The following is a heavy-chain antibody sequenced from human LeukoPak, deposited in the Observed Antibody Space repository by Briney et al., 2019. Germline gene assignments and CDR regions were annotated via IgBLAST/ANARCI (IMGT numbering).Heavy chain of an antibody. D-gene: IGHD2-15*01. CDR3: ARGVGRTRAPTLDY. CDR2: ISYDGSNK. J-gene: IGHJ4*02. V-gene: IGHV3-30-3*01. Sequence: PGRSLRLSCAASGFIFSSYVMHWVRQAPGKGLEWVAVISYDGSNKYNADSVKGRFTISRDNSKNTLYLEMNSLRAEDTAVYYCARGVGRTRAPTLDYWGQGTLVTASS. CDR1: GFIFSSYV.